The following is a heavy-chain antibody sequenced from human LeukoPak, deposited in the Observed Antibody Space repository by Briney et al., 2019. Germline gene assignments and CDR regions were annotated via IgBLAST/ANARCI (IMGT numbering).Heavy chain of an antibody. V-gene: IGHV3-7*05. Sequence: GGSLRLSCAASGFTFSSYWMSWVRQAPGKGLEWVANIKQDGSEKYYVDSVKGRFTISRDNAQNSLFLQMSSLRAEDTAIYYCARDLSGSYSDYWGQGTLVTVSS. CDR2: IKQDGSEK. CDR1: GFTFSSYW. J-gene: IGHJ4*02. CDR3: ARDLSGSYSDY. D-gene: IGHD1-26*01.